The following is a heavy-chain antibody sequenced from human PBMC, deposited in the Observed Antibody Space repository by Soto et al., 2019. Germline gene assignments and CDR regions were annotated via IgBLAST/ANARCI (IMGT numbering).Heavy chain of an antibody. V-gene: IGHV3-30*18. CDR2: ISYGGSNK. D-gene: IGHD6-19*01. J-gene: IGHJ4*02. CDR1: GFSFTNYG. Sequence: GSLRLSCAASGFSFTNYGMHWVRQAPGKGLEWVALISYGGSNKYYADSVKGRFTLSRDNSKNTLYLQMNSLRAEDTAVYYCAKTGTGWYFDYWGQGSLVTVSS. CDR3: AKTGTGWYFDY.